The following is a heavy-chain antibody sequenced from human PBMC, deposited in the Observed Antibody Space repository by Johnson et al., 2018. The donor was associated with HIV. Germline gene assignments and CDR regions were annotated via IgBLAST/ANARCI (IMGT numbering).Heavy chain of an antibody. CDR3: AKAPSWEPFPFDI. J-gene: IGHJ3*02. Sequence: QVQVVESGGGVVQPGRSLRLSCAASGFTFSSYGMHWVRQAPGKGLEWVAVIAYYGSNKYYADSVKGRFTISRDNSENTMYLQMNSLRAEDTAVYYCAKAPSWEPFPFDIWGQGTMVTVSS. V-gene: IGHV3-30*18. CDR2: IAYYGSNK. D-gene: IGHD1-26*01. CDR1: GFTFSSYG.